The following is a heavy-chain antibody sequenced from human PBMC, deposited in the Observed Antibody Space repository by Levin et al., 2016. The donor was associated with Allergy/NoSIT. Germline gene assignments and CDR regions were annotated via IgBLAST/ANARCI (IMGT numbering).Heavy chain of an antibody. V-gene: IGHV1-18*01. CDR1: GYTFTSYG. Sequence: ASVKVSCKASGYTFTSYGISWVRQAPGQGLEWMGWISAYNGNTNYAQKLQGRVTMTTDTSTSTAYMELRSLRSDDTAVYYCARDFAIFGVVITYYYCGMDVWGQGTTVTVSS. CDR3: ARDFAIFGVVITYYYCGMDV. CDR2: ISAYNGNT. J-gene: IGHJ6*02. D-gene: IGHD3-3*01.